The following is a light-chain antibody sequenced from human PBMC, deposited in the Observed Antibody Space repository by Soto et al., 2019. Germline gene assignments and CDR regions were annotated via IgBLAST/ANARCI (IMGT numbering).Light chain of an antibody. V-gene: IGKV1-39*01. CDR2: AAS. CDR3: QQSYSTPWT. J-gene: IGKJ2*02. CDR1: QSISSY. Sequence: DIQMTQSPSSLSASVGDRVTITCRASQSISSYLNWYQQKPRKAPKLLIYAASSLQSGVPSRFSGSGSGTEFTLTISSLQPEDFATYYCQQSYSTPWTFGQGTKLEIK.